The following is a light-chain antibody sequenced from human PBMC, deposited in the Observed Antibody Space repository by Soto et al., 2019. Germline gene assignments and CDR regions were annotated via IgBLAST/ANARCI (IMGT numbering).Light chain of an antibody. CDR1: TGAVTSGHY. CDR2: DIS. Sequence: QAVVTQEPSLTVSPGGTVTLTCGSSTGAVTSGHYPYWFQQKPGQAPRTLICDISKKHSWTPARFSGSLLGGKAALTLSGAQPEDEADYYCFLTYSGSRVFGGGTKLTVL. J-gene: IGLJ2*01. V-gene: IGLV7-46*01. CDR3: FLTYSGSRV.